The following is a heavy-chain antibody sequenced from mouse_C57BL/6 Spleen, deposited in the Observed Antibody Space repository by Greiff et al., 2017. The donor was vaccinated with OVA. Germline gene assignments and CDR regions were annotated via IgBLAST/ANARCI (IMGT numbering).Heavy chain of an antibody. J-gene: IGHJ4*01. CDR1: GIDFSRYW. V-gene: IGHV4-1*01. D-gene: IGHD1-1*01. Sequence: EVKLLESGGGLVQPGGSLKLSCAASGIDFSRYWMSWVRRAPGKGLEWIGEINPDSSTINYAPSLKDKFIISRDNAKNTLYLQMSKVRSEDTALYYCARRPITTVASYAMDYWGQGTSVTVSS. CDR2: INPDSSTI. CDR3: ARRPITTVASYAMDY.